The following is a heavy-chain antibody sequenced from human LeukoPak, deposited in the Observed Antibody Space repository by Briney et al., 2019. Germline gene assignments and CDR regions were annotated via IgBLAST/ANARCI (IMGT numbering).Heavy chain of an antibody. CDR2: IYYSGST. J-gene: IGHJ4*02. V-gene: IGHV4-59*01. Sequence: SETLSLTCPLSGGSISSYYWCWIRQPPGKGREWGGYIYYSGSTNYNPSLKRRATIPVDRSKNQFSLKLSSETAADTAVYYCARVSMVRGVNPFDYWGQGTLVTVSS. CDR3: ARVSMVRGVNPFDY. CDR1: GGSISSYY. D-gene: IGHD3-10*01.